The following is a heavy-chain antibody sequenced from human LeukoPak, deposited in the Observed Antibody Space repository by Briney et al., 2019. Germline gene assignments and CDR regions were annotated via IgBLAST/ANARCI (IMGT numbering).Heavy chain of an antibody. CDR3: ARGRRWDLLVSLIDASDI. J-gene: IGHJ3*02. D-gene: IGHD4-23*01. V-gene: IGHV1-46*04. Sequence: ASVKVSCKASGYTFTSYYMHWVRQAPGQGLEWMGIIKRSGGSTRYAQKLQGRVTMTRDTSTSTVYMELSSLRAEDTAVYFCARGRRWDLLVSLIDASDIWGQGTMVTVSS. CDR2: IKRSGGST. CDR1: GYTFTSYY.